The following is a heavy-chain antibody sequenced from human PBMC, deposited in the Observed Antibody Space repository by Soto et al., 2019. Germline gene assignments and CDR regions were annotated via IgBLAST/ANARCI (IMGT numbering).Heavy chain of an antibody. V-gene: IGHV1-2*02. J-gene: IGHJ4*02. CDR2: INPNSGGT. CDR1: GYTFTGYY. D-gene: IGHD3-9*01. Sequence: ASVKVSCKASGYTFTGYYMHWVRQAPGQGLEWMGWINPNSGGTNYAQKFQGRVTMTRDTSISTAYMELSRLRSDDTAVYYCARGGTSGGYFDWLPSGGYYFDYWGQGTLVTVS. CDR3: ARGGTSGGYFDWLPSGGYYFDY.